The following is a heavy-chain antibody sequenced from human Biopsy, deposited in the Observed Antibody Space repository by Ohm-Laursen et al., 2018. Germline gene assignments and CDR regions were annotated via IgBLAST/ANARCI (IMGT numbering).Heavy chain of an antibody. CDR3: ARVPLPGIGAAYQGRFLYGMDV. J-gene: IGHJ6*02. CDR1: GGSFNGYF. V-gene: IGHV4-34*01. Sequence: GTLSLTCAVYGGSFNGYFWSWIPQPPGKGLEWIGDITQSGSTNYSPSLKSRVTISVDTAKKQFSLSLRSVTAADTAVYYCARVPLPGIGAAYQGRFLYGMDVWGQGTTVSVSS. D-gene: IGHD6-13*01. CDR2: ITQSGST.